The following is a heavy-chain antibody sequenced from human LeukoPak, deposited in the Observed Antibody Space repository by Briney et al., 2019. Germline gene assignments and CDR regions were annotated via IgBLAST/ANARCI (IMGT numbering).Heavy chain of an antibody. CDR3: ARWYCTSTTCYYDY. D-gene: IGHD2-2*01. CDR2: IYDIGTT. J-gene: IGHJ4*02. Sequence: GGSLRLSCAASGFTASSNFMSWVRQAPGKGLEWVSIIYDIGTTYYTDSVKGRFTISRDSSKNTVYLQMNSLRAENTAVYYCARWYCTSTTCYYDYWGQGTLVTVSS. CDR1: GFTASSNF. V-gene: IGHV3-53*01.